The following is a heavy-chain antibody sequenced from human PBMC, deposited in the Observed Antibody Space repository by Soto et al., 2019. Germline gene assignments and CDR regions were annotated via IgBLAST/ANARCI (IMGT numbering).Heavy chain of an antibody. CDR1: GYTFTSYG. CDR2: ISAYNGNT. CDR3: ARGGDIVLVPAAMSSNWFDP. J-gene: IGHJ5*02. V-gene: IGHV1-18*01. Sequence: ASVKVSCKASGYTFTSYGISWVGQAPGQGLEWMGWISAYNGNTNYAQKLQGRVTMTTDTSTSTAYMELRSLRSDDTAVYYCARGGDIVLVPAAMSSNWFDPWGQGTLVTVS. D-gene: IGHD2-2*01.